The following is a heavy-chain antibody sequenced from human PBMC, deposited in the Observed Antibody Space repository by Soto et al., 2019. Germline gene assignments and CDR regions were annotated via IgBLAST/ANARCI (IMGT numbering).Heavy chain of an antibody. V-gene: IGHV3-48*01. CDR2: ISSSSSNI. CDR3: VKAQYYGTSPLLGMDV. D-gene: IGHD3-10*01. CDR1: GFTFSSYS. J-gene: IGHJ6*02. Sequence: PGGSLRLSCAASGFTFSSYSMNWVRQAPGKGLEWVSYISSSSSNIYYADSVKGRFTISRDNAKNSLYLQMNSLRAEDTAVYYCVKAQYYGTSPLLGMDVWGQGTTVTVSS.